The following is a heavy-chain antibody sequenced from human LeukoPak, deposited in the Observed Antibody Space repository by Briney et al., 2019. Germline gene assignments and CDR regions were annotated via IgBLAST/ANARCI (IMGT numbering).Heavy chain of an antibody. D-gene: IGHD1-26*01. V-gene: IGHV3-53*01. CDR1: GFTVSSNY. CDR2: IYSGGST. J-gene: IGHJ6*02. CDR3: ARGSYSHYYYGMDV. Sequence: GGSPRLSCAASGFTVSSNYMSWVRQAPGKGLEWVSVIYSGGSTYYADSVKGRFTISRDNSKNTLYLQMNSLRAEDTAVYYCARGSYSHYYYGMDVWGQGTTVTVSS.